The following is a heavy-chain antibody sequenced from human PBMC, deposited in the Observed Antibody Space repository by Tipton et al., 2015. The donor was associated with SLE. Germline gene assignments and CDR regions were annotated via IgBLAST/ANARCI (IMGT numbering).Heavy chain of an antibody. CDR1: GFTFDDYA. V-gene: IGHV3-9*01. CDR3: ARDEIAAVGRNFDF. D-gene: IGHD6-13*01. Sequence: SLRLSCAASGFTFDDYAMHWVRQAPGKGLEWVSGISWNSGSIGYADSVKGRFTISRDNAKNSLYLQMNSLRVEDTAIYYCARDEIAAVGRNFDFWGQGTLVTVSS. J-gene: IGHJ4*02. CDR2: ISWNSGSI.